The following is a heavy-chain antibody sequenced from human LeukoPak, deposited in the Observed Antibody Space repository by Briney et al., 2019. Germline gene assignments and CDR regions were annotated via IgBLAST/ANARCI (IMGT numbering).Heavy chain of an antibody. V-gene: IGHV3-30*04. CDR3: ARGLLKYYFDY. D-gene: IGHD3-22*01. CDR1: GFTFANYV. Sequence: GGSLRLSCAASGFTFANYVTHWVRQAPGKGLEWVAVTSPDEGLKFYGDSVKGRFTISRDNAKNSLYLQMNSLRAEDTAVYYCARGLLKYYFDYWGQGTLVTVSS. CDR2: TSPDEGLK. J-gene: IGHJ4*02.